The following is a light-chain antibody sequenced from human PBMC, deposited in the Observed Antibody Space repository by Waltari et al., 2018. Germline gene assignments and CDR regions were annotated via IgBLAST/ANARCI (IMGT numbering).Light chain of an antibody. Sequence: DIVMTQSPLSLPVTPGEPASIFCSSSQSLLNSNGYNYLDWYLQKPGQSPQLLIYKGSNRASGVPDRFSGSGSGTDFTLEISRVEAEDVGIYYCMHLLQTPVTFGQGTRLEIK. CDR2: KGS. CDR3: MHLLQTPVT. CDR1: QSLLNSNGYNY. J-gene: IGKJ5*01. V-gene: IGKV2-28*01.